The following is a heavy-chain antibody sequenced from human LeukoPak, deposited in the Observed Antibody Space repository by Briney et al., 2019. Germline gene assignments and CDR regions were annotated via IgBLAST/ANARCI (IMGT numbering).Heavy chain of an antibody. CDR3: ARHVDNEYKVFDI. CDR2: MYYSGSR. D-gene: IGHD1-1*01. V-gene: IGHV4-39*01. Sequence: SETLSLTCAVSGGSIRSSSYYWAWIRQPPGKGLEWIMSMYYSGSRYYNWSLRSRITVSADTSKNQLSLKLSSVTAADTAVYYCARHVDNEYKVFDIWGQGTMVTVSS. J-gene: IGHJ3*02. CDR1: GGSIRSSSYY.